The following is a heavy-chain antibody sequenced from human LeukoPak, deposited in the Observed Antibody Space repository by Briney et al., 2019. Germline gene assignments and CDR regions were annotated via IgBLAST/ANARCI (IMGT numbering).Heavy chain of an antibody. CDR1: GYTFTGYY. CDR3: ARTITIFGVVIVSTYGYCGMDV. D-gene: IGHD3-3*01. J-gene: IGHJ6*02. Sequence: GASVKVSCKASGYTFTGYYMHWVRQAPGQGLEWMGWINPNSGGTNYAQKFQGRVTMTRDTSISTAYMELSRLRSDDTAVYYCARTITIFGVVIVSTYGYCGMDVWGQGTTVTVSS. CDR2: INPNSGGT. V-gene: IGHV1-2*02.